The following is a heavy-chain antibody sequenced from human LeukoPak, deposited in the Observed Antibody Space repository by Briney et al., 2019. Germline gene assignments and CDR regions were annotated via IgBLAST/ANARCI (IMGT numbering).Heavy chain of an antibody. CDR3: ASFSDYGGNFFDY. V-gene: IGHV4-59*08. Sequence: SETLSLTCTVSGVSINSYYWSWIRQPPGKGLEWIGYVYYSESTKYNPSLKSRITISIDTSKSQFSLKLSSVTAADTAVYYCASFSDYGGNFFDYWGQGTLVTVSS. CDR2: VYYSEST. D-gene: IGHD4-23*01. J-gene: IGHJ4*02. CDR1: GVSINSYY.